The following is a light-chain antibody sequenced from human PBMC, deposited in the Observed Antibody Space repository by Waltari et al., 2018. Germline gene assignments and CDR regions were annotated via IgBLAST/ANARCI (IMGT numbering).Light chain of an antibody. Sequence: EIVLTQSPVTLSLSPGESATLSCRASQSVSHYLAWYQHRPGQAPRLLIYDASNRATGIPARFSGSGSGTDFTLTISSLEPEDFAVYYCQQRSSFGGGTKVEI. V-gene: IGKV3-11*01. CDR3: QQRSS. CDR2: DAS. CDR1: QSVSHY. J-gene: IGKJ4*01.